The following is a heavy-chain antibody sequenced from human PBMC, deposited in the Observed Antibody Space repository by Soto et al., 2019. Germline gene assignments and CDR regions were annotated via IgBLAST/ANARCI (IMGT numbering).Heavy chain of an antibody. D-gene: IGHD3-22*01. CDR2: IKQDGSEK. CDR1: GFTFSSYW. J-gene: IGHJ4*03. CDR3: ARERITMITVVMTD. Sequence: LRLSCAASGFTFSSYWMSWVRQAPGKGLEWVANIKQDGSEKYYVDSVKGRFTISRDNAKNSLYLQMNSLRAEDTAVYYCARERITMITVVMTDWGQGTMVTVSS. V-gene: IGHV3-7*01.